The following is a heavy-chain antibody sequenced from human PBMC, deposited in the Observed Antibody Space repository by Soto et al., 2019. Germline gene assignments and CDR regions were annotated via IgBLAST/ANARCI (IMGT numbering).Heavy chain of an antibody. J-gene: IGHJ6*03. Sequence: SETLSLTCAVYGGSFSGYYWSWIRQPPGKGLEWIGEINHSGSTNYNPSLKSRVTISVDTSKNQFSLKLSSVTAADTAVYYCARGGYSLRGKGNYYYYMDVWGKGTTVTVS. CDR3: ARGGYSLRGKGNYYYYMDV. CDR1: GGSFSGYY. D-gene: IGHD1-26*01. V-gene: IGHV4-34*01. CDR2: INHSGST.